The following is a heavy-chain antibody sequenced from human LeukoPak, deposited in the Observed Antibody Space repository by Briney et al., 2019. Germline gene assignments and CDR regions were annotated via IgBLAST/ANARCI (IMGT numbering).Heavy chain of an antibody. CDR2: INPGDSDT. Sequence: NSGESLKISCQASGYSFTSSWIGWARQMPGKGLEWMAIINPGDSDTRYSPSFQGQVTISADKSISTVYLQWGSLKASDTAMYYCARHGSGFDPWGQGTLVTVSS. D-gene: IGHD5-12*01. CDR3: ARHGSGFDP. V-gene: IGHV5-51*01. CDR1: GYSFTSSW. J-gene: IGHJ5*02.